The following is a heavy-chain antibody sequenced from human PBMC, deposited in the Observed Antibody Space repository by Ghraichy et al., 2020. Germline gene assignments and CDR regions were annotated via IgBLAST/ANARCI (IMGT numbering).Heavy chain of an antibody. D-gene: IGHD5-18*01. Sequence: SCTVSGGSISSYYWSWIRQPPGKGLEWIGYIYYSGSTNYNPSLKGRVTISVDTSKNQFSLKLSSVTAADTAVYYCARGGYSYGTTFYYYYGMDVWGQGTTVTVSS. CDR1: GGSISSYY. CDR2: IYYSGST. J-gene: IGHJ6*02. V-gene: IGHV4-59*01. CDR3: ARGGYSYGTTFYYYYGMDV.